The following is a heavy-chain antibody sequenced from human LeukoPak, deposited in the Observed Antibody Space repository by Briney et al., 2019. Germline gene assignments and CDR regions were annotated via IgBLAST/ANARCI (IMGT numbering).Heavy chain of an antibody. CDR1: GGSFSGYY. J-gene: IGHJ4*02. CDR2: INHSGST. Sequence: SETLSLTCAVYGGSFSGYYWSWIRQPPGKGLEWIGEINHSGSTNYNPSLKSRVTISVDPSKNQFSLKLSSVTAADTAVYYCARGPRGYSYGYFDYWGQGTLVTVSS. D-gene: IGHD5-18*01. V-gene: IGHV4-34*01. CDR3: ARGPRGYSYGYFDY.